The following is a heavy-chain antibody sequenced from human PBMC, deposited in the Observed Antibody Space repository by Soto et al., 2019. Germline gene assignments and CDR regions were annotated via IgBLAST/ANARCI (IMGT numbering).Heavy chain of an antibody. V-gene: IGHV1-3*01. J-gene: IGHJ6*02. CDR1: GYTFTNYV. D-gene: IGHD2-2*01. CDR3: ARGGSTGWPGGYYYHGMDV. Sequence: QVQLVQSGAEVKKPGASVTLSCTASGYTFTNYVIHWVRQAPGQRLVWVGWVNAGNGNTQYSQSFQGKVTITRDTSASTDYMGLSSLTSEATAVYYCARGGSTGWPGGYYYHGMDVWGQGTTVTVSS. CDR2: VNAGNGNT.